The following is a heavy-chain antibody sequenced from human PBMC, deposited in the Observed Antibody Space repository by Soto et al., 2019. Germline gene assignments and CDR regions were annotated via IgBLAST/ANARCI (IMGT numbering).Heavy chain of an antibody. CDR2: ISYDGSNK. Sequence: VQLVESGGGVVQPGRSLRLSCAASGFTFSSYGMHWVRQAPGKGLEWVAVISYDGSNKYYADSVKGRFTISRDNSKNTLYLQMNSLRAEDTAVYYCAKDQGGLGYWGQGTLVTVSS. CDR3: AKDQGGLGY. V-gene: IGHV3-30*18. D-gene: IGHD3-16*01. J-gene: IGHJ4*02. CDR1: GFTFSSYG.